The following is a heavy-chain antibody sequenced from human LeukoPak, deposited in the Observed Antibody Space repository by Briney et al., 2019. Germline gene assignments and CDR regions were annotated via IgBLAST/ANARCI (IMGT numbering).Heavy chain of an antibody. CDR3: ARGIGSQLRSGWFDA. D-gene: IGHD3-3*01. CDR2: IYSGGNT. V-gene: IGHV3-66*01. J-gene: IGHJ5*02. CDR1: GFTVGSNY. Sequence: PGGSLRLSCAASGFTVGSNYMSWVRQAPGKGLEWVSVIYSGGNTYYADSVEGRFTMSRDNSKSTLYLQMNSLRAEDTAVYYCARGIGSQLRSGWFDAWGEGTLVTVSS.